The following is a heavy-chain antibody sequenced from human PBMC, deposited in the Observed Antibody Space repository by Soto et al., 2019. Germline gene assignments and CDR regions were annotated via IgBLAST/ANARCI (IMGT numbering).Heavy chain of an antibody. CDR3: VKWHTSNFDSLPFTGFDF. V-gene: IGHV3-23*01. Sequence: GGSLRLSCVGSGFTFSDSVMAWVRQAPGKGLEWLSVMSGDGRTRYALSVTGRFTISRDNSKNTLYLQVRSLRAEDAAAYYCVKWHTSNFDSLPFTGFDFWGQGTQVTVSS. CDR2: MSGDGRT. J-gene: IGHJ4*02. CDR1: GFTFSDSV. D-gene: IGHD3-22*01.